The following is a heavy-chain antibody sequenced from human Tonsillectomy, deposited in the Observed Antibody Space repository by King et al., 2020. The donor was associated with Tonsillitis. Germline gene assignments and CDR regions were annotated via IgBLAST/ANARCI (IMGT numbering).Heavy chain of an antibody. CDR2: ISSSSSTI. Sequence: VQLVESGGGLVQPGGSLRLSCAASGFTFSSYSMNWVRQAPGRGLEWVSYISSSSSTIYYADSVKGRFTISRDNAKNSLSLQMNSLRAEDTAVYYCARRYDFWSGYRWFDPWGQGTLVTVSS. D-gene: IGHD3-3*01. CDR3: ARRYDFWSGYRWFDP. J-gene: IGHJ5*02. V-gene: IGHV3-48*01. CDR1: GFTFSSYS.